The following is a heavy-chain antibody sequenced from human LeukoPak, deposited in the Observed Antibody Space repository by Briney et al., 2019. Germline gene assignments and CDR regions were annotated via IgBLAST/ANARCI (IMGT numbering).Heavy chain of an antibody. CDR3: ARVLDYAFDI. V-gene: IGHV1-69*13. CDR1: GGTFSSYA. CDR2: IIPIFGTA. Sequence: SVKVSCTASGGTFSSYAISWVRQAPGQGLEWMGGIIPIFGTANYAQKFQGRVTITADESTSTAYMELSSLRSEDTAVYYCARVLDYAFDIWGQGTMVTVSS. J-gene: IGHJ3*02.